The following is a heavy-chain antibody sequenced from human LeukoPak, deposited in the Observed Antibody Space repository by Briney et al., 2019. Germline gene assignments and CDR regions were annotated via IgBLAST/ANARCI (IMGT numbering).Heavy chain of an antibody. CDR1: GFTFSDYY. Sequence: GGSLRLSCAASGFTFSDYYMSWIRQAPGKGLEGVSYISSSCSTIYYADSVKGRFTISRDNAKNSMYPQINRLTAEDTAVYYCAREFQDRDFDYWGQGTLVTVSS. CDR3: AREFQDRDFDY. J-gene: IGHJ4*02. CDR2: ISSSCSTI. V-gene: IGHV3-11*01.